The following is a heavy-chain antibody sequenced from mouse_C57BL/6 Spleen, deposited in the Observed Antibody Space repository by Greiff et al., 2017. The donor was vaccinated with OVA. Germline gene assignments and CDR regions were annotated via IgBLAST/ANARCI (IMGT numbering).Heavy chain of an antibody. V-gene: IGHV1-4*01. CDR2: INPSSGYT. Sequence: QVQLQQSGAELARPGASVKMSCKASGYTFTSYTMHWVKQRPGQGLEWIGYINPSSGYTKYNQKFKDKATLTADKSSSTAYMQLSSLTSEDSAVYYCARSAQVTSCDYWGQGTTLTVSS. CDR3: ARSAQVTSCDY. J-gene: IGHJ2*01. CDR1: GYTFTSYT. D-gene: IGHD3-2*02.